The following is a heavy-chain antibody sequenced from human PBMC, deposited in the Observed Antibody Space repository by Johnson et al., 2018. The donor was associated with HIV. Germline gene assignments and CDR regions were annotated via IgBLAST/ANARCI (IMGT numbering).Heavy chain of an antibody. V-gene: IGHV3-30*18. Sequence: QVQLVESGGGVVQPGRSLRLSCAASGFTFSSYGMHWVRQAPGKGLEWVAVISYDGTNKYYADSVKGRFTISRDNSKNTLYLQMNSLRPEDTAVYYCAKGRSLGGSYSYDAFDIWGQGTMVTVSS. CDR1: GFTFSSYG. CDR2: ISYDGTNK. CDR3: AKGRSLGGSYSYDAFDI. D-gene: IGHD1-26*01. J-gene: IGHJ3*02.